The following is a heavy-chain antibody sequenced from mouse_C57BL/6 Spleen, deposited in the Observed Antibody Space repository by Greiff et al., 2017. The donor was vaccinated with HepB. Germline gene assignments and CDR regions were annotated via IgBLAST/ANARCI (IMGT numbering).Heavy chain of an antibody. CDR1: GYTFPSYW. V-gene: IGHV1-69*01. Sequence: QVQLQQPGAELVMPGASVKLSCKASGYTFPSYWMHWVKQRPGQGLEWIGEIDPSDSYTNYNQKFKGKSTLTVDKSSSTAYMQLSSLTSVDSAVYYCARGHRTFYFDYCGEGTTLSVSS. CDR2: IDPSDSYT. J-gene: IGHJ2*01. CDR3: ARGHRTFYFDY.